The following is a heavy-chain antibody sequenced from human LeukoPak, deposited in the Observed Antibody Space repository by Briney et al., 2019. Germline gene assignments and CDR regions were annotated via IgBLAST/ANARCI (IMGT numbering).Heavy chain of an antibody. CDR1: GFTFSNYA. J-gene: IGHJ4*02. D-gene: IGHD1-26*01. Sequence: GGSLRLSCAASGFTFSNYAMSWVRQAPGKGLEWVSSISDSGGSTYYADSVKGRFTISRDNSKNTLYLQMNSLRAEDTAVYYCAKGLRKLIVGSTEYYFDYWGQGTLVTVSS. CDR3: AKGLRKLIVGSTEYYFDY. CDR2: ISDSGGST. V-gene: IGHV3-23*01.